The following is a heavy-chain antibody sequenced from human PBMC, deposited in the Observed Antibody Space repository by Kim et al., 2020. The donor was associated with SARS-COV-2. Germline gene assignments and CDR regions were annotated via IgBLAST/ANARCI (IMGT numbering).Heavy chain of an antibody. CDR1: GGSFSGYY. D-gene: IGHD4-17*01. V-gene: IGHV4-34*01. Sequence: SETLSLTCAVYGGSFSGYYWSWIRQPPGKGLEWIGEINHSGSTNYNPSLKSRVTISVDTSKNQFSLKLSSVTAADTAVYYCASTGTVNTDYWGQGTLVTVSS. CDR2: INHSGST. J-gene: IGHJ4*02. CDR3: ASTGTVNTDY.